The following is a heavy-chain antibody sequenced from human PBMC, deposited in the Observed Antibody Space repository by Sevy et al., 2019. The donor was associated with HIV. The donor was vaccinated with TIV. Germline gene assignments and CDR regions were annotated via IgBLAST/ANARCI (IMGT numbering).Heavy chain of an antibody. Sequence: ASVKVSCKVYGHTLNRLGIHWVRQAPGKGLEWMGSFDPEDGETFQAQKFQGRVTMTDDTSTDTAYMELSSLRAEDTAVYYCAATKDDYENSGAPFDYWGQGTLVTVSS. CDR3: AATKDDYENSGAPFDY. CDR2: FDPEDGET. J-gene: IGHJ4*02. D-gene: IGHD3-22*01. V-gene: IGHV1-24*01. CDR1: GHTLNRLG.